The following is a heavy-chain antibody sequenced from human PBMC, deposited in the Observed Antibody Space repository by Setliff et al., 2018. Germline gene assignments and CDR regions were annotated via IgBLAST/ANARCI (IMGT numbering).Heavy chain of an antibody. CDR3: ARDPHLTGGLDR. V-gene: IGHV4-61*02. Sequence: SETLSLTCTVSGDSIGRGGFHWSWVRQPAGKGLEWIGRIDTSGRTQYNPALKSRVTISIDMTKNQFSLKVTSVTAADTAIYSWARDPHLTGGLDRWGQGAQVT. CDR2: IDTSGRT. CDR1: GDSIGRGGFH. D-gene: IGHD3-9*01. J-gene: IGHJ5*02.